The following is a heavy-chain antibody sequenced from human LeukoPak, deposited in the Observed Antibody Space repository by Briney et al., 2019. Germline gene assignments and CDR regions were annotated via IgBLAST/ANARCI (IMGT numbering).Heavy chain of an antibody. J-gene: IGHJ6*02. CDR3: ARHTMVRGVIQEDV. Sequence: PGGSLRLSCAASGFTFSSYSMNWVRQAPGKGLEWVSSISSSSSYIYYADSVKGRFTISRDNAKNSLYLQMNSLRAEDTAVYYCARHTMVRGVIQEDVWGQGTTVTVSS. CDR2: ISSSSSYI. D-gene: IGHD3-10*01. CDR1: GFTFSSYS. V-gene: IGHV3-21*01.